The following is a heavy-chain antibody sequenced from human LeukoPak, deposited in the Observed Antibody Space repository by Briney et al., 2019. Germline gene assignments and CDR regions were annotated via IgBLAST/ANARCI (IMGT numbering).Heavy chain of an antibody. J-gene: IGHJ4*02. CDR3: ARYSGYDEPFEY. Sequence: ASVKVSFKASGYTFTGYYMHWVRRAPGQGLEWMGWINPNSGGTSYAQKFQGRVTMTRDTSVTTAYMELSRLRSDDTAVYYCARYSGYDEPFEYWGQGTLVTVSS. CDR1: GYTFTGYY. D-gene: IGHD5-12*01. CDR2: INPNSGGT. V-gene: IGHV1-2*02.